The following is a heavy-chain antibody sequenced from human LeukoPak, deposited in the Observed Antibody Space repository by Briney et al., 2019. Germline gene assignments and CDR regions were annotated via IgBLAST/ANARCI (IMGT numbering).Heavy chain of an antibody. CDR2: ISGSGGST. D-gene: IGHD3-10*01. CDR1: GFTFSSYA. Sequence: GGSLRLSCAASGFTFSSYAMSWVRQAPGKGLEWVSAISGSGGSTYYADSVKGRFTISRDNSKNTLYLQMNSLRAEDTAVCYCAQESYGSGSYYNEDWFDPWGQGTLVTVSS. CDR3: AQESYGSGSYYNEDWFDP. V-gene: IGHV3-23*01. J-gene: IGHJ5*02.